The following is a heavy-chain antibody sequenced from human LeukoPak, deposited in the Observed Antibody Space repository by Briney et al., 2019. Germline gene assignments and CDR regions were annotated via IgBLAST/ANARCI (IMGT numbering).Heavy chain of an antibody. CDR3: ATSRPIYDYVWGSYRQHYFDY. CDR1: GGSFSGYY. V-gene: IGHV4-34*01. J-gene: IGHJ4*02. CDR2: IKHSGST. D-gene: IGHD3-16*02. Sequence: ASETLSLTCAVYGGSFSGYYWSWIRQPPGKGLEWIGEIKHSGSTNHNPSLKSRVTISVDTSKNQFSLKLSSVTAADTAVYYCATSRPIYDYVWGSYRQHYFDYWGQGTLVTVSS.